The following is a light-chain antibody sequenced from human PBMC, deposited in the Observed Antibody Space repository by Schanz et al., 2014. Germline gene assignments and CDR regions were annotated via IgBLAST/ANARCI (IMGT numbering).Light chain of an antibody. J-gene: IGKJ4*01. CDR2: DAS. V-gene: IGKV1-5*01. CDR3: LQDGGYPLT. CDR1: QSINSW. Sequence: DIQMTQSPSTLSASVGDRVTITCRASQSINSWLAWYQQKPGKAPNLLIYDASSLESGVPSRFSGSGSGTEFTLTISSLQPDDFATYYCLQDGGYPLTFGGGTKVE.